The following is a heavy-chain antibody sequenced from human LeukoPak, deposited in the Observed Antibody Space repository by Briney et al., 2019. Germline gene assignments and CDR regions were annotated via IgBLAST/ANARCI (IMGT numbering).Heavy chain of an antibody. CDR3: AKSYLHNWNYGAYFDY. CDR2: ISYDGSNK. CDR1: GFTFSSYA. D-gene: IGHD1-7*01. V-gene: IGHV3-30-3*02. Sequence: PGRSLRLSCAASGFTFSSYAMHWVRQAPGKGLEWVAVISYDGSNKYYADSVKGRFTISRDNSKNTLYLQMNSLRAEDTAVYYCAKSYLHNWNYGAYFDYWGQGTLVTVSS. J-gene: IGHJ4*02.